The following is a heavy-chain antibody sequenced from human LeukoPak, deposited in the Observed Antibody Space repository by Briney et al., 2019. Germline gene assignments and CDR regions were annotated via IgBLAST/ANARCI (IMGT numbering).Heavy chain of an antibody. D-gene: IGHD3-9*01. V-gene: IGHV5-10-1*01. CDR1: GYSFTSHW. CDR2: IDPVDSYA. CDR3: ARHSRGYDSLTSYYNSYHYGMDV. J-gene: IGHJ6*04. Sequence: GESLKISCKGSGYSFTSHWISWVRQMPGKGLEWMGRIDPVDSYATYSPSFQGHVNISAERSISTAYLQWSSLKASDTAMYYCARHSRGYDSLTSYYNSYHYGMDVWGKETTVTVSS.